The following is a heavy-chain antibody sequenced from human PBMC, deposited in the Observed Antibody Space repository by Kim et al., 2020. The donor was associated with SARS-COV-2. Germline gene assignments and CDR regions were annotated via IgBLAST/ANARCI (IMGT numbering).Heavy chain of an antibody. V-gene: IGHV3-33*01. CDR1: GFTFSSYG. D-gene: IGHD3-10*01. J-gene: IGHJ4*02. Sequence: GGSLRLSCAASGFTFSSYGMHWVRQAPGKGLEWVAVIWYDGSNKYYADSVKGRFTISRDNSKNTLYLQMNSLRAEDTAVYYCARASHSGSYSYFDYWGQGTLVTVSS. CDR3: ARASHSGSYSYFDY. CDR2: IWYDGSNK.